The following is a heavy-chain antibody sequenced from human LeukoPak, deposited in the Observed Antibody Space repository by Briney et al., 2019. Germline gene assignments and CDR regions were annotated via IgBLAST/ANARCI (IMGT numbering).Heavy chain of an antibody. CDR3: ASGGGYYAY. V-gene: IGHV3-7*01. CDR1: GFFFGDYA. J-gene: IGHJ4*02. CDR2: IKPDGGEE. D-gene: IGHD3-10*01. Sequence: GGSLRLSCAASGFFFGDYAMHWVRQAPGKGLEWVADIKPDGGEENYVDSVKGRFTISRDNAKNSLYLQMDSLTAEDTAVYYCASGGGYYAYWGQGTLVTVSS.